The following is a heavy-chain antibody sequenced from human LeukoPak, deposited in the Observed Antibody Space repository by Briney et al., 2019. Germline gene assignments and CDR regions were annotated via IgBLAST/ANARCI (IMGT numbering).Heavy chain of an antibody. D-gene: IGHD5-18*01. Sequence: PGGSLRLSCAASGFTFSSYAMSWVRQAPGKGLEWVSGNSGSGGSTYYADSVKGRFTISRDNSKNTLYLQMNSLRAEDTAIYYCAQHQGYSYGYYFAYWGQGTLVTVSS. J-gene: IGHJ4*02. CDR2: NSGSGGST. CDR1: GFTFSSYA. V-gene: IGHV3-23*01. CDR3: AQHQGYSYGYYFAY.